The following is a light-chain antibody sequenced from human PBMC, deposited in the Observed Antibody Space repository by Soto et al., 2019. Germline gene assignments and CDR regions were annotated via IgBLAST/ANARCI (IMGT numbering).Light chain of an antibody. CDR1: HYISTN. J-gene: IGKJ2*01. Sequence: DIQMTQSPSSLSASVGDRVTISCRASHYISTNLNWYQKKPGKAPKLLIHAASSLHSGVPSRFSGSGSETDLTLTIDSLQPEDFATYYCQQSYSTPPDTFGQWTKLEIQ. CDR2: AAS. CDR3: QQSYSTPPDT. V-gene: IGKV1-39*01.